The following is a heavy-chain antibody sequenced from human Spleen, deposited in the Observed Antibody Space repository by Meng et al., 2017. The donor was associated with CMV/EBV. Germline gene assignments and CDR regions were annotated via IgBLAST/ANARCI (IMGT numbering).Heavy chain of an antibody. CDR2: IYYSGST. CDR1: GGSISSSSYY. Sequence: ESLKISCTVSGGSISSSSYYWGWIRQPPGKGLEWIGSIYYSGSTYYNSSLKSRVTISVDTSKNQFSLKLSSVTAADTAVYYCARGEYYYDSSGYFGLDPWGQGTLVTVSS. J-gene: IGHJ5*02. CDR3: ARGEYYYDSSGYFGLDP. D-gene: IGHD3-22*01. V-gene: IGHV4-39*07.